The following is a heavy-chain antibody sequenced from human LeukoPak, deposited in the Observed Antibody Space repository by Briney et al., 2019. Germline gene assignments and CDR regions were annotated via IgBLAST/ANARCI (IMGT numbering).Heavy chain of an antibody. J-gene: IGHJ5*02. D-gene: IGHD2-2*01. CDR2: IWYDGSRE. V-gene: IGHV3-33*08. CDR3: ARDDCSTTSCLTT. Sequence: PGGSLRLSCVASGFTISSYWMHWVRRAPGKGLEWVAVIWYDGSREYYADSVKGRLTISRDSSKNTVYLQMNTLRADDTAVYYCARDDCSTTSCLTTWGQGTLVTVSS. CDR1: GFTISSYW.